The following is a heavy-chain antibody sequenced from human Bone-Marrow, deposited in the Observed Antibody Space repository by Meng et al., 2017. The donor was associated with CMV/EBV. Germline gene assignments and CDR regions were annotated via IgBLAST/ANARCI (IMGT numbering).Heavy chain of an antibody. Sequence: KATGYTFSGYYIRWVRQAPGQGLEWMGWINPNSGGTKYAQNFQGRVTMTWDTSISTAYMELSTLRSDDTAMYYCARDRGFSGYDSFDYWGQGTLVTVSS. D-gene: IGHD5-12*01. CDR1: GYTFSGYY. CDR3: ARDRGFSGYDSFDY. J-gene: IGHJ4*02. V-gene: IGHV1-2*02. CDR2: INPNSGGT.